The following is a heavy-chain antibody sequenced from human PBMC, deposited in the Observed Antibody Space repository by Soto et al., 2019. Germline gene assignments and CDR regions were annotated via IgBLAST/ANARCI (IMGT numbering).Heavy chain of an antibody. V-gene: IGHV3-30*03. Sequence: GGSLRLSCEASGFSFRSYSMSWVRQAPGKGLEWVAVISYDGSNKYYADSVKGRFTISRDNSKNTLYLQMNSLRAEDTAVYYCARGREMATIWNYFDYWGQGTLVTVSS. J-gene: IGHJ4*02. CDR2: ISYDGSNK. CDR1: GFSFRSYS. D-gene: IGHD5-12*01. CDR3: ARGREMATIWNYFDY.